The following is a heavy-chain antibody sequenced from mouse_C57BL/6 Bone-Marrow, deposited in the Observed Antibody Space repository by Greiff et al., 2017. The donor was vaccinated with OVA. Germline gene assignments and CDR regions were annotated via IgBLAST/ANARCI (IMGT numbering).Heavy chain of an antibody. CDR1: GYTFTSYG. J-gene: IGHJ4*01. Sequence: QVQLQQSGAELARPGASVKLSCKASGYTFTSYGISWVKQRTGQGLEWIGEIYPRSGNTYYNEKFKGKATLTADKSSSTAYMELRSLTSEDSAVYFCARRRLKGAMDYWGQGTSVTVSS. V-gene: IGHV1-81*01. CDR2: IYPRSGNT. D-gene: IGHD1-3*01. CDR3: ARRRLKGAMDY.